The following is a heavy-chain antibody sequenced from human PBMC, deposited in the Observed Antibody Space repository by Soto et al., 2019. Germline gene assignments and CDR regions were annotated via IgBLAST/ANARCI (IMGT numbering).Heavy chain of an antibody. Sequence: GASVKVSCKASGGTFSIYTISWVRQAPGQGLEWMGRVIPIFDVTSYAQRFQGRVTITADKSTTTAYMELSSLRSEDTAVYYCARDRDNSNWPNFDYWGQGTLVTVS. CDR2: VIPIFDVT. CDR3: ARDRDNSNWPNFDY. CDR1: GGTFSIYT. V-gene: IGHV1-69*02. D-gene: IGHD6-13*01. J-gene: IGHJ4*02.